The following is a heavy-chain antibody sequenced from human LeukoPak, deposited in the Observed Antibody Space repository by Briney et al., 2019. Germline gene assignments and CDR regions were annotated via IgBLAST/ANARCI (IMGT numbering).Heavy chain of an antibody. D-gene: IGHD1-26*01. Sequence: PGGSLRLSCAVSGITLSNYGMSWVRKAPGKGLEWVAGMSGSGGGTNYADSVKGRFTISRDNSKNTVYLQMISPRAEDTAVYYCAKDAVGTTFGYYFDSWGQGTLVTVSS. CDR1: GITLSNYG. CDR2: MSGSGGGT. J-gene: IGHJ4*02. V-gene: IGHV3-23*01. CDR3: AKDAVGTTFGYYFDS.